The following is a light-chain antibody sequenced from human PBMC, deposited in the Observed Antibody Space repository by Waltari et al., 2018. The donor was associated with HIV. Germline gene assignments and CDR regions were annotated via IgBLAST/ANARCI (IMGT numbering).Light chain of an antibody. CDR3: QQSYSTPPEKT. J-gene: IGKJ1*01. CDR2: AAS. V-gene: IGKV1-39*01. Sequence: EIQMTQSPSSLSASVGDRVTITCRASQSISSYLNWYQQKPGKAPKLLIYAASSLQSGVPSRFSCSGSGTDFTLTISSLQPEDFATYYCQQSYSTPPEKTFGQGTKVEIK. CDR1: QSISSY.